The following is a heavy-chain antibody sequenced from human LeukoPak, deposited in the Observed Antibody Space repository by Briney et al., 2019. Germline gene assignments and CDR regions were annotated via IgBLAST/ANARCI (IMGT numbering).Heavy chain of an antibody. V-gene: IGHV3-11*01. Sequence: PGGALRLSCAASGFTFRDNYMSWVRPAPGEGLEGVFYINSSSTNIQYADSVKGRFTISRDNAKNSLYLQMNSLRAEDTAFYYCARVDFYYDSSGYVGEYFQHWGQGTLVTVSS. D-gene: IGHD3-22*01. CDR1: GFTFRDNY. CDR2: INSSSTNI. CDR3: ARVDFYYDSSGYVGEYFQH. J-gene: IGHJ1*01.